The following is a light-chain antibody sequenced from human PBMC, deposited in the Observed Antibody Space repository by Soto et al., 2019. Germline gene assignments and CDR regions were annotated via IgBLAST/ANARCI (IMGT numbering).Light chain of an antibody. CDR1: SSNIGAGYD. J-gene: IGLJ2*01. Sequence: QLVLTQPPSVSGAPGQRVTISCTGRSSNIGAGYDVHWYQQLPGTAPKLLIYGNSNRPSGVPDRFSGSKSGTSASLAITGLQAEDEADYYCQSYDSSLSGSVFGGGTKLTVL. CDR2: GNS. CDR3: QSYDSSLSGSV. V-gene: IGLV1-40*01.